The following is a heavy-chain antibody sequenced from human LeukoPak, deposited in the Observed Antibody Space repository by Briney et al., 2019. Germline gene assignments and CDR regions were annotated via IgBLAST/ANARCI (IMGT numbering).Heavy chain of an antibody. Sequence: AASMKVSCKTSGYTFTNYAMNWVRQAPGQGLEWMGWINTNTGNPTYAQDFTGRFVFSLDTSVSTAYLQISSLKAEDTAVYYCARLYWYYYDNGPGGSDAFDFWGQGTMVTVSS. CDR1: GYTFTNYA. CDR2: INTNTGNP. V-gene: IGHV7-4-1*02. D-gene: IGHD3-22*01. J-gene: IGHJ3*01. CDR3: ARLYWYYYDNGPGGSDAFDF.